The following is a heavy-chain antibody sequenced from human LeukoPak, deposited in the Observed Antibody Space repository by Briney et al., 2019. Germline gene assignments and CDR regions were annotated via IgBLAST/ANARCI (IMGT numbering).Heavy chain of an antibody. Sequence: ASVKVSCKASGGTFSSYAISWVRQAPGQGLEWMGGIIPIFGTANYAQKSQGRVTITADESTSTAYMELSSLRSEDTAVYYCARVRGIVVVPAAIPPRGFDPWGQGTLVTVSS. J-gene: IGHJ5*02. CDR3: ARVRGIVVVPAAIPPRGFDP. CDR2: IIPIFGTA. CDR1: GGTFSSYA. V-gene: IGHV1-69*13. D-gene: IGHD2-2*01.